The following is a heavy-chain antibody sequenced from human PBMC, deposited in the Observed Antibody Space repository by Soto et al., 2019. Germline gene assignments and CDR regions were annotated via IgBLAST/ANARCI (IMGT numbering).Heavy chain of an antibody. J-gene: IGHJ6*02. V-gene: IGHV1-8*01. CDR3: AREKTAYGMDV. CDR1: GYTFTSYD. CDR2: MNPNRGNT. Sequence: QVQLVQSGAEVKKPGASVKVSCKASGYTFTSYDINWGRQATGQGLEWMGWMNPNRGNTGYAQKCQGRVTMTRNTSRSTAYMELSSLRAEDTAVYYGAREKTAYGMDVWGQGTTVTVSS.